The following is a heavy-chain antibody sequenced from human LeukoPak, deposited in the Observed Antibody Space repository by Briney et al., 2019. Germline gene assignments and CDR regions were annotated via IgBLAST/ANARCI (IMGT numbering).Heavy chain of an antibody. CDR3: ARAPRVDWGTFDY. V-gene: IGHV3-66*01. J-gene: IGHJ4*02. Sequence: GGSLRLSCAASGFTVSSNYMSWVRQAPGKGLEWVSVIYSGGSTYYADSVKGRFTISRDNSQNTLYLQMNSLRAEDTAVYYCARAPRVDWGTFDYWGQGTLVTVSS. D-gene: IGHD3/OR15-3a*01. CDR2: IYSGGST. CDR1: GFTVSSNY.